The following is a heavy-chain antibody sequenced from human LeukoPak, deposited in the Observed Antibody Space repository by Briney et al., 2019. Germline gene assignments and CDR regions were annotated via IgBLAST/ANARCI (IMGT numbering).Heavy chain of an antibody. CDR3: AKIEGKYQLANIPDS. Sequence: GGSLRLSCVASGFTFSYFGMRWVRQAPGKGLEWVAFIRYDGSNEYYAESVKGRFTISRDNSKNTLYLQMNSLRVEDTAAYYCAKIEGKYQLANIPDSWGQGTLVTVSS. CDR2: IRYDGSNE. D-gene: IGHD2-2*01. CDR1: GFTFSYFG. V-gene: IGHV3-30*02. J-gene: IGHJ4*02.